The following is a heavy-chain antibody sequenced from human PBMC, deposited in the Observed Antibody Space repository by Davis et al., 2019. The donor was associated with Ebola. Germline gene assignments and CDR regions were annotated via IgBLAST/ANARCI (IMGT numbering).Heavy chain of an antibody. CDR2: ISWNSGSI. J-gene: IGHJ5*02. Sequence: PGGSLRLSCAASGFRFDDYAMHWVRQAPGKGLEWVSGISWNSGSIDYADSVKGRFTISRDNSKNTLYLQMNSLRAEDTAVYYCARGPKGSGRSGSYFLAGSWGQGTLVTVSS. CDR1: GFRFDDYA. CDR3: ARGPKGSGRSGSYFLAGS. V-gene: IGHV3-9*01. D-gene: IGHD1-26*01.